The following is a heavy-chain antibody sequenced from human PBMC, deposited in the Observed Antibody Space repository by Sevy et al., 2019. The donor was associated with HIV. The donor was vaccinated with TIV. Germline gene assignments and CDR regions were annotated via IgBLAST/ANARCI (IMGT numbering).Heavy chain of an antibody. CDR3: ARGGDFNDRSAKRDFDY. V-gene: IGHV3-23*01. CDR1: GFTFSSYA. J-gene: IGHJ4*02. CDR2: ISGSGGST. D-gene: IGHD3-22*01. Sequence: GGSLRLSCAASGFTFSSYAMSWVRQAPGKGLEWVSAISGSGGSTYYADSVKGRFTISRDNSKNTLYLQMNSLRAEDTAVYYCARGGDFNDRSAKRDFDYWGQGTLVTVSS.